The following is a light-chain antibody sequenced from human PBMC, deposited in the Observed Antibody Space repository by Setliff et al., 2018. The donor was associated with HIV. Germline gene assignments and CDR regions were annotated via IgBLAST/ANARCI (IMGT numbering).Light chain of an antibody. CDR3: TSYTTSSTLV. V-gene: IGLV2-14*01. CDR2: EVN. Sequence: QSALTQPASVSGSPGQSITISCTGSRSDIGAYNYASWYQHHPGKAPKLMISEVNKRPSGISTRFSGSKTGNTASLTISGLQAEDESDYYCTSYTTSSTLVFGGGTKVTVL. J-gene: IGLJ2*01. CDR1: RSDIGAYNY.